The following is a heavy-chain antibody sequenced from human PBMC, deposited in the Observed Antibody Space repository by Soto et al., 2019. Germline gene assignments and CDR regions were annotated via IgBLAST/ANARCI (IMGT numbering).Heavy chain of an antibody. CDR1: GFTFSSYS. J-gene: IGHJ6*03. CDR2: ISSSSSYI. CDR3: ATYYDILTGMDTYYYYYYMDV. Sequence: GGSLRLSCAASGFTFSSYSMNWVRQAPGKGLEWVSSISSSSSYIYYADSVKGRFTISRDNAKNSLYLQMNSLRAEDTAVYYCATYYDILTGMDTYYYYYYMDVWGKGTTVTVSS. V-gene: IGHV3-21*01. D-gene: IGHD3-9*01.